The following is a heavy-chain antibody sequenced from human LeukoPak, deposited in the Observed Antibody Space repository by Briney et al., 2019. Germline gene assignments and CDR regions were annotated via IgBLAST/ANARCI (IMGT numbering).Heavy chain of an antibody. D-gene: IGHD2-15*01. Sequence: ASVKVSCKASGYTFTGYYMHWVRQAPGQALEWMGWINPNSGGTNYAQKFQGRVTMTRDTSISTAYMELSRLRSDDTAVYYCARVVVAATGTWFDPWGQGTLVTVSS. V-gene: IGHV1-2*02. J-gene: IGHJ5*02. CDR1: GYTFTGYY. CDR2: INPNSGGT. CDR3: ARVVVAATGTWFDP.